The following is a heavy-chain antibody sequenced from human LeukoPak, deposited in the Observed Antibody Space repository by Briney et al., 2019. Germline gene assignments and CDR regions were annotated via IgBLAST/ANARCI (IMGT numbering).Heavy chain of an antibody. CDR3: ARDDLLYYYGSGSYPDY. CDR1: GSTFDDYG. V-gene: IGHV3-20*04. J-gene: IGHJ4*02. Sequence: GGSLRLSCSASGSTFDDYGMSWVRQAPGKGLEWVSGINWNGGSTGYADSVKGRFTISRDNAKNSLYLQMNSLRAEETALYYCARDDLLYYYGSGSYPDYWGQGTLVTVSS. D-gene: IGHD3-10*01. CDR2: INWNGGST.